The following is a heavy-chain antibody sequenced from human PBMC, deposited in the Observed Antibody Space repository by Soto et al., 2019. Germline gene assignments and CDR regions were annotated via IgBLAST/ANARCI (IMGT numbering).Heavy chain of an antibody. CDR2: ISAYNGHT. D-gene: IGHD6-13*01. V-gene: IGHV1-18*01. CDR1: GYTFNSYG. J-gene: IGHJ5*02. Sequence: QVQLVQSGAEVKKPGASVKVSCKASGYTFNSYGITWVRQAPGQGLEWMGWISAYNGHTNYAQKLQGRVTVTTDTSTSTAYMELRSLRSDDTAVYYCARGSKPGIAAAGTVSFDPWGQGTLVTVSS. CDR3: ARGSKPGIAAAGTVSFDP.